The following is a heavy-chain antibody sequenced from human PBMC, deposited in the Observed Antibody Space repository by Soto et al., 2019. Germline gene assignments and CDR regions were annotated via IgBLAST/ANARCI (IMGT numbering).Heavy chain of an antibody. V-gene: IGHV3-21*01. D-gene: IGHD3-3*01. CDR3: ASRERVHYDFWSGLEYYFDY. J-gene: IGHJ4*02. CDR1: GFTFSSYS. Sequence: PGGSLRLSCAASGFTFSSYSMNWVRQAPGKGLEWVSSISSSSSYIYYADSVKGRFTISRDNAKNSLYLQMNSLRAEDTAVYYCASRERVHYDFWSGLEYYFDYWGQGTLVTVSS. CDR2: ISSSSSYI.